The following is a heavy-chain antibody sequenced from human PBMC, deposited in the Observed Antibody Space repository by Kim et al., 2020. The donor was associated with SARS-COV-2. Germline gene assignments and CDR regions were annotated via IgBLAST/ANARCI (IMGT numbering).Heavy chain of an antibody. J-gene: IGHJ4*02. D-gene: IGHD4-4*01. CDR3: ARDHQYSVDY. CDR2: TYYRSKWYN. Sequence: SQTLSLTCVISGDNVSGDSVAWNWIRQSPSRGLEWLGRTYYRSKWYNDYAVSVKGRITISPDTSKNQFSRLVNSVTPEDTAVYYCARDHQYSVDYWGQGTLVTVSS. CDR1: GDNVSGDSVA. V-gene: IGHV6-1*01.